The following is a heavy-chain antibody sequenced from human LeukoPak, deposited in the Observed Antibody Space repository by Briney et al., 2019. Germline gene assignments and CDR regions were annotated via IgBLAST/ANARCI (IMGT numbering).Heavy chain of an antibody. CDR1: GFTFSSYA. CDR2: ISGSGGST. J-gene: IGHJ4*02. D-gene: IGHD3-22*01. V-gene: IGHV3-23*01. CDR3: ARRRPGYYYDSSGSSAPDFDY. Sequence: GGSLRLSCAASGFTFSSYAMSWVRQAPGKGLGWVSAISGSGGSTYYADAVKGRFTISRENSKNMLYMHMNSLRAEDTAVYYCARRRPGYYYDSSGSSAPDFDYWGQGTLVTVSS.